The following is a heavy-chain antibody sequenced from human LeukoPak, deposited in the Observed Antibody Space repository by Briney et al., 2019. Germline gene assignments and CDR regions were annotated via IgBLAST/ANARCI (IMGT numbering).Heavy chain of an antibody. CDR2: IYYSGST. V-gene: IGHV4-59*11. D-gene: IGHD6-13*01. Sequence: SETLSLTCTVSGGSISSHYWSWIRQPPGKGLGWIGYIYYSGSTNYNPSLKSRVTISVDTSKNQFSLKLSSVTAADTAVYYCARDTGYSSSWSRNNWFDPWGQGTLVTVSS. CDR1: GGSISSHY. CDR3: ARDTGYSSSWSRNNWFDP. J-gene: IGHJ5*02.